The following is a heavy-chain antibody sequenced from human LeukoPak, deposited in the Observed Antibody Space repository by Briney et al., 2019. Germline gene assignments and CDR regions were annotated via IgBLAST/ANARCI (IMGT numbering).Heavy chain of an antibody. Sequence: ASVKVSCKASGYTFTSYYMHWVRQAPGQGLEWMGIINPSGGSTSYAQKFQGRVTMTRDTSTSTVYMELSSLRSEDTAVYCCARDLAGRYYYDSSGYPLLYYYYGMDVWGQGTTVTVSS. CDR2: INPSGGST. CDR1: GYTFTSYY. V-gene: IGHV1-46*01. D-gene: IGHD3-22*01. J-gene: IGHJ6*02. CDR3: ARDLAGRYYYDSSGYPLLYYYYGMDV.